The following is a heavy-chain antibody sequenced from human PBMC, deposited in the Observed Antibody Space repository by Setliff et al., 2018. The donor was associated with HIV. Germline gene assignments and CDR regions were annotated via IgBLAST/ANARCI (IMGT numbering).Heavy chain of an antibody. V-gene: IGHV4-4*08. CDR1: GGSISSYY. Sequence: SETLSLTCTVSGGSISSYYWSWIRQPPGKGLEWIGYIYTSGSTNYNPSLKSRVTISVDTFKNQFSLKLSSVTAADTAVYYCARSRHHEANPFDYWGQGTLVTVSS. J-gene: IGHJ4*02. CDR2: IYTSGST. CDR3: ARSRHHEANPFDY.